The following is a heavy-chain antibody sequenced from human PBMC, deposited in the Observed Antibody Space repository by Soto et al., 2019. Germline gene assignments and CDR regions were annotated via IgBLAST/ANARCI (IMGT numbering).Heavy chain of an antibody. CDR1: GGSFSGYY. V-gene: IGHV4-34*01. Sequence: QVQLQQWGAGLLKPSETLSLTCVVYGGSFSGYYWSWIRQPPGKGLEWIGEINHSGSTNYNPSLKSRVTISVDTSKNQFSLKLSSVTAADTAVYYCARGKDYYYYGMDVWGQGTTVTVSS. J-gene: IGHJ6*02. CDR2: INHSGST. CDR3: ARGKDYYYYGMDV.